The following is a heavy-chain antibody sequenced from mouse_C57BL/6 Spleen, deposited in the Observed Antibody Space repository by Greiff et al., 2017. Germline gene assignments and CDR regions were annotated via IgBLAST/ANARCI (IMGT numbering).Heavy chain of an antibody. J-gene: IGHJ4*01. Sequence: QVQLQQPGAELVRPGTSVKLSCKASGYTFTSYWMHWVKQRPGQGLEWIGVIDPSDSYTNYNQKFKGKATLTVDTSSSTAYMQLSSLTSEDSAVYYCARPIYYGNLYYAMDYWGQGTSVTVSS. D-gene: IGHD2-1*01. CDR3: ARPIYYGNLYYAMDY. CDR1: GYTFTSYW. CDR2: IDPSDSYT. V-gene: IGHV1-59*01.